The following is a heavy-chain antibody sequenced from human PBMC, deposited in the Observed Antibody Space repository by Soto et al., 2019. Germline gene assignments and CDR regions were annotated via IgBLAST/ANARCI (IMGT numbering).Heavy chain of an antibody. D-gene: IGHD3-10*01. J-gene: IGHJ5*02. Sequence: ASVKVSCKASGYTFTNYGIRWVRQAPGQGLEWMGWINVYNGNTKYAQKVQGRVTMTTDTSTSTAYMELRSLRSDDTAVYYCARGVGSGSYCNQYNWFDPWGQGTLVAVSS. CDR1: GYTFTNYG. CDR2: INVYNGNT. V-gene: IGHV1-18*01. CDR3: ARGVGSGSYCNQYNWFDP.